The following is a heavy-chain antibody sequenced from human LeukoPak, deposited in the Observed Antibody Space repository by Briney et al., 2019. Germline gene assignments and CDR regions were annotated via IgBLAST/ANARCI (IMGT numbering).Heavy chain of an antibody. Sequence: PGGSLRLSCAASRFTFRDHFMSWIRQPPGKGLEYVSYISSSGSDTYYSDSVKGRFAVSRDNAKNSLFLQTNSLRAEDTAVYYCATAPTEDGDGSSPGYWGQGTLVTVSS. CDR1: RFTFRDHF. D-gene: IGHD4-17*01. V-gene: IGHV3-11*04. CDR2: ISSSGSDT. CDR3: ATAPTEDGDGSSPGY. J-gene: IGHJ4*02.